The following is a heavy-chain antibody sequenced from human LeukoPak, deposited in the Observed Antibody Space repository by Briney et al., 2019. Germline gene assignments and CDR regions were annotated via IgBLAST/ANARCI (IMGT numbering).Heavy chain of an antibody. D-gene: IGHD6-19*01. CDR1: GFTLSSYD. Sequence: GGSLRLSCAASGFTLSSYDMHWVRQATGKGLEWVSAIGTAGDTYYPGSVKGRFTISRENAKNSLYLQMNSLRAGDTAVYYCARGSAAVAGDYFDYWGQGTLVTVSS. CDR2: IGTAGDT. V-gene: IGHV3-13*01. J-gene: IGHJ4*02. CDR3: ARGSAAVAGDYFDY.